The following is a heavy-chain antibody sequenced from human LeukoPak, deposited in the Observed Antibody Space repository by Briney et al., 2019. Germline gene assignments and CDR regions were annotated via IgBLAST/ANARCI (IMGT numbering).Heavy chain of an antibody. J-gene: IGHJ5*02. V-gene: IGHV4-39*01. D-gene: IGHD1-26*01. CDR1: GGSISSSSYY. Sequence: SETLSLTCTVSGGSISSSSYYWGWIRQPPGKGLEWIGSTYYSGSTYYNPSLKSRVTISVDTSKNQFSLKLSSVTAADTAVYYCARQGRWELCWFDPWGQGTLVTVSS. CDR3: ARQGRWELCWFDP. CDR2: TYYSGST.